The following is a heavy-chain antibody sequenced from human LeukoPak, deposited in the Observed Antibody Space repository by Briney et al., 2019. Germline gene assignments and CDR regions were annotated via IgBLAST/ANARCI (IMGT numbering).Heavy chain of an antibody. CDR1: GFTFSSYA. J-gene: IGHJ5*02. Sequence: GGSLRLSCAASGFTFSSYAMNWVRQAPGKGLEWVSVISGSGVSTYYADSVKGRFTISRDNSKNTLYLQMNSLRAEDTAVYYCAKITMVRGVPWFDPWGQGTLVTVSS. V-gene: IGHV3-23*01. CDR2: ISGSGVST. CDR3: AKITMVRGVPWFDP. D-gene: IGHD3-10*01.